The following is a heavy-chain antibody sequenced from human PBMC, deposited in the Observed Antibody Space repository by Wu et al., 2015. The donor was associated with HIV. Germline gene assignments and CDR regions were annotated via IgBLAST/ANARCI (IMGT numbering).Heavy chain of an antibody. Sequence: QAQLVQSGPEAKRPGASVMVSCKASYILSSYPIGWVRQAPGQGLEWMGIINPSGGSTSYAQKFQGRVTITADESTSTAYMELSSLRSEDTAVYYCARGVTLLYPFDYWGQGTLVTVSS. J-gene: IGHJ4*02. CDR3: ARGVTLLYPFDY. V-gene: IGHV1-46*01. CDR1: YILSSYP. CDR2: INPSGGST.